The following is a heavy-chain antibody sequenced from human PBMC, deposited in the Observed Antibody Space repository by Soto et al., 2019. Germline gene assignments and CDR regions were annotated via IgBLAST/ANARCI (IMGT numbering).Heavy chain of an antibody. D-gene: IGHD4-17*01. CDR2: ITGSGGST. V-gene: IGHV3-23*01. J-gene: IGHJ4*02. CDR1: GFTFSTYA. CDR3: AKDRYGDYGGIDY. Sequence: EVQLLESGGGLVQPGGSLRLSCAASGFTFSTYAMIWVRQAPGKGLEWVSVITGSGGSTYYADSVKGRFTISRDTSKNTLYRQMNSLRAEDMAVYYCAKDRYGDYGGIDYWGQGTMVTVSS.